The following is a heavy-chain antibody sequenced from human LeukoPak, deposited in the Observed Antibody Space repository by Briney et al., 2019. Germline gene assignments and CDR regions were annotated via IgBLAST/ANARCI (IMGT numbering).Heavy chain of an antibody. Sequence: GGSLRLSCAASGFTFSNAWMSWVRQAPGKGLEWVDRIKSKTDGGTTDYAAPVKGRFTISRDDSKNTLYLQMNSLKTEDTAVYYCTTDSVSGYSGYDLVSAYDYWGQGTLVTVSS. CDR1: GFTFSNAW. D-gene: IGHD5-12*01. J-gene: IGHJ4*02. CDR3: TTDSVSGYSGYDLVSAYDY. CDR2: IKSKTDGGTT. V-gene: IGHV3-15*01.